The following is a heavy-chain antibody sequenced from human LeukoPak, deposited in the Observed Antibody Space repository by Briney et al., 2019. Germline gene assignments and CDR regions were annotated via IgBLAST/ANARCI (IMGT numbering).Heavy chain of an antibody. CDR3: ARGYRYGGNLYYFDY. CDR2: INHSGST. CDR1: GGSFSGYY. D-gene: IGHD4-23*01. Sequence: PSETLSLTCAVYGGSFSGYYWSWIRQPPGKGLEWIGEINHSGSTNYNPSLKSRVTISVDTSKNQFSLKLSSVTAADTAVYYCARGYRYGGNLYYFDYWGQGTLVTVSS. V-gene: IGHV4-34*01. J-gene: IGHJ4*02.